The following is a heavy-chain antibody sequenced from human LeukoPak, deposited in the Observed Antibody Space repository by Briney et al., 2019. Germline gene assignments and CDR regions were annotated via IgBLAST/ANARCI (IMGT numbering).Heavy chain of an antibody. CDR3: ARVKGSSLTSDYYFDY. Sequence: ASVKVSCKASRGTFSSYAISWVRQAPGQGLEWMGGIIPIFGTANYAQKFQGRVTITADESTSTAYMELSSLRSEDTAVYYCARVKGSSLTSDYYFDYWGQGTLVTVSS. J-gene: IGHJ4*02. CDR2: IIPIFGTA. V-gene: IGHV1-69*13. D-gene: IGHD6-13*01. CDR1: RGTFSSYA.